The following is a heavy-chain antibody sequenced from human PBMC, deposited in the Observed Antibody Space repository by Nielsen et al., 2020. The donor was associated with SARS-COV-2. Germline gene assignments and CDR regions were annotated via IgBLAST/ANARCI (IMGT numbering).Heavy chain of an antibody. CDR1: GFTFSSYS. CDR2: ISSRSSYI. V-gene: IGHV3-21*01. D-gene: IGHD1-26*01. J-gene: IGHJ4*02. CDR3: ARYSGSYYVSYYFDY. Sequence: GGSLRLSCAASGFTFSSYSMNWVRQAPGKGLEWVSSISSRSSYIYYADSVKGRFTISRDNAKNSLYLQMNSLRAEDTAVYYCARYSGSYYVSYYFDYWGQGTLVTVSS.